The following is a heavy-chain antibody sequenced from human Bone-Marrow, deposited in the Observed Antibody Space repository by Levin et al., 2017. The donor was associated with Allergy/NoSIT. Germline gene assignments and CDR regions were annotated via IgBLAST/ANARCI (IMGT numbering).Heavy chain of an antibody. J-gene: IGHJ6*02. CDR2: IYHSGSS. D-gene: IGHD5/OR15-5a*01. CDR1: GDSISSGGYY. Sequence: PSETLSLTCTVSGDSISSGGYYWSWIRQHPGKGLEWIGYIYHSGSSDYSPSLKSRLTIAIDTSKNQFSLHLTSVTAADPGVYYCARVNVYRPYFYYGLDVWGRGATVTVSS. CDR3: ARVNVYRPYFYYGLDV. V-gene: IGHV4-31*03.